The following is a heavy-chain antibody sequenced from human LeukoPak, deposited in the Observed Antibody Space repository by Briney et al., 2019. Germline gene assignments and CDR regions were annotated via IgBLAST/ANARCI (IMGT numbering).Heavy chain of an antibody. D-gene: IGHD2-2*01. J-gene: IGHJ3*02. V-gene: IGHV5-51*01. Sequence: GESLKISCKGSGYSFTSYWIGWVCQMPGKGLECMGIIYPTDSETRYSPPFQDQVTISADKSISTAYLQWNSLKASDTALYYCASAIVEVPAADHAFDIWGQGTMVTVSS. CDR3: ASAIVEVPAADHAFDI. CDR2: IYPTDSET. CDR1: GYSFTSYW.